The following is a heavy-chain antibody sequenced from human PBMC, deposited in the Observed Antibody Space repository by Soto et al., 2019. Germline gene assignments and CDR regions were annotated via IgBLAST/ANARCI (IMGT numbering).Heavy chain of an antibody. Sequence: EVQLVESGGGLVQPGRSLRLSCAASGFTFDDYAMHWVRQAPGKGLEWVSGISWNSGSIGYADSVKDQFTISRDNAKNSLYLEMNSLRAEDTALCYCAKDVRGWATVGWGQGTLVTVSS. V-gene: IGHV3-9*01. D-gene: IGHD4-17*01. CDR3: AKDVRGWATVG. CDR1: GFTFDDYA. J-gene: IGHJ4*02. CDR2: ISWNSGSI.